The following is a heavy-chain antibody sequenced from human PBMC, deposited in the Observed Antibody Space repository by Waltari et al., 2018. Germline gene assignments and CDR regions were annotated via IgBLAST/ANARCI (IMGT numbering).Heavy chain of an antibody. CDR2: FDPEDGET. CDR3: AKVGRQPTDY. CDR1: GFTLTALS. J-gene: IGHJ4*02. V-gene: IGHV1-24*01. Sequence: QVQLVQSGAEVKKPGASVKVSCKVSGFTLTALSLHWVRQAPGKGLAWLGGFDPEDGETIYAKKFRGRVTKTEDTSTDTAYMELSSLRSEDTGEYYCAKVGRQPTDYWGQGTLVTVSS. D-gene: IGHD3-16*01.